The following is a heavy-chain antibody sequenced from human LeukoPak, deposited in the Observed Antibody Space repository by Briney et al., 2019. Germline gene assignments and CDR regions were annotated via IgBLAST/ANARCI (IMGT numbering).Heavy chain of an antibody. Sequence: GGSLRLSCAASGFTFSSYAMSWVRQAPGKGLEWVSAISGSGGSTYYADSVKGRFTISRDNSKNTLYLQMDSLRAEDTAVYYCAKAFSRWLQFSGYYGMDVWGQGTTVTVSS. CDR1: GFTFSSYA. CDR3: AKAFSRWLQFSGYYGMDV. CDR2: ISGSGGST. V-gene: IGHV3-23*01. J-gene: IGHJ6*02. D-gene: IGHD5-24*01.